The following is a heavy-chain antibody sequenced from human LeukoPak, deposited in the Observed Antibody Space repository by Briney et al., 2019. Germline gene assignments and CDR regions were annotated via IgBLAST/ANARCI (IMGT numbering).Heavy chain of an antibody. V-gene: IGHV3-21*01. J-gene: IGHJ3*02. CDR2: ISSSNTYI. CDR3: ARKLTGSFDI. CDR1: GFTFSSYS. Sequence: GGSLRLSCAASGFTFSSYSMNWVRQAPGKGLEWVSSISSSNTYIYYADSVRGRFTISRDNAKNSLYLQMNSLRAEDTAVYYCARKLTGSFDIWGQGTVVTVSS. D-gene: IGHD7-27*01.